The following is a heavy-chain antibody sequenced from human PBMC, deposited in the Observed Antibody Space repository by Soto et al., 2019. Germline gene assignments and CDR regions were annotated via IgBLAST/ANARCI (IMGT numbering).Heavy chain of an antibody. CDR3: AGASDYTYYYYGMDV. Sequence: QVQLVESGGGVVQPGRSLRLSCAASGFTFSSYGMHWVRQAPGKGLEWVAVISYDGSNKYYADSVKGRFTISRDNSKNTLYLQMNSLRAEDTAVYYCAGASDYTYYYYGMDVWGQGTTVTVSS. J-gene: IGHJ6*02. CDR2: ISYDGSNK. D-gene: IGHD4-4*01. V-gene: IGHV3-30*03. CDR1: GFTFSSYG.